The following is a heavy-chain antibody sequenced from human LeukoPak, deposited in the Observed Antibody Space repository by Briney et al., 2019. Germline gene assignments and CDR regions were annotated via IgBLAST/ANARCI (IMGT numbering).Heavy chain of an antibody. Sequence: PGGSLRLSCAASGFTFSSYSMNWVRQAPGKWLEWVSSISSSSSYIYYADSVKGRFTISRDNAKNSLYLQMNSLRAEDTAVYYCAWTTTGYSSGWYGTYFDYWGQGTLVTVSS. J-gene: IGHJ4*02. D-gene: IGHD6-19*01. V-gene: IGHV3-21*01. CDR1: GFTFSSYS. CDR3: AWTTTGYSSGWYGTYFDY. CDR2: ISSSSSYI.